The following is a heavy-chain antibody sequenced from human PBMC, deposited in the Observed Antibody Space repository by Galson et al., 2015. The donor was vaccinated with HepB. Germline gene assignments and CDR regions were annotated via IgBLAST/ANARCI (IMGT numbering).Heavy chain of an antibody. V-gene: IGHV2-70*04. CDR3: AREYDIGWYVTPDAFDI. CDR1: GFSLTTSGMR. Sequence: PALVKPTQTLTLTCTFSGFSLTTSGMRVSWIRQPPGKALEWLARIDWDDDKFYNTSLKTRLTISKDTSKNQVVLIMTNMDPVDTATYYCAREYDIGWYVTPDAFDIWGQGTMVTVSS. CDR2: IDWDDDK. D-gene: IGHD6-19*01. J-gene: IGHJ3*02.